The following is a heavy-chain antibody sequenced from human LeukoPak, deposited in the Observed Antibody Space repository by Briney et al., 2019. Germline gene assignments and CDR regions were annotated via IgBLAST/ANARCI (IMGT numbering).Heavy chain of an antibody. CDR3: VRDTGYNKYGTDV. Sequence: GGSLRLSCAASGFTFTMFGIHWVRQAPGKGLEWVSVIWFDGSKTYYADSVKGRFTISRDTSQNTVFLQMNSLRAEDTAVYYCVRDTGYNKYGTDVWGKGTTVTVSS. CDR2: IWFDGSKT. CDR1: GFTFTMFG. V-gene: IGHV3-33*01. J-gene: IGHJ6*04. D-gene: IGHD1-14*01.